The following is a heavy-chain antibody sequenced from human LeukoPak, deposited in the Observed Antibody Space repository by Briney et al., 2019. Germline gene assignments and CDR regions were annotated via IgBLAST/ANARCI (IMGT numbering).Heavy chain of an antibody. D-gene: IGHD3-22*01. J-gene: IGHJ4*02. Sequence: GGSLRLSCAASGFTFSSYGMHWVRQAPGKGLEWVAVISYDGSNKYYADSVKGRFTISRDNSKNTLYLQMNSLRAEDTAVYYCAKARRDSYHYDSSGWGDYWGQGTLVTVSS. CDR2: ISYDGSNK. CDR3: AKARRDSYHYDSSGWGDY. CDR1: GFTFSSYG. V-gene: IGHV3-30*18.